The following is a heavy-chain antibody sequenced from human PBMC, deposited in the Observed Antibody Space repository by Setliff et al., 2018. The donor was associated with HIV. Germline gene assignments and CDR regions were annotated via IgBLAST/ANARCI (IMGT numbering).Heavy chain of an antibody. J-gene: IGHJ4*02. Sequence: LRLSCAASGFTFSSYAMSWVRQVPGKGLEWVSSINWNGGTTNYADSVKGRFTISRDNAKNSLYLQMNSLRGEDTALYYCARDGHYYDSSGYLVWSYYFDYWGQGTLVTVSS. CDR3: ARDGHYYDSSGYLVWSYYFDY. D-gene: IGHD3-22*01. CDR2: INWNGGTT. CDR1: GFTFSSYA. V-gene: IGHV3-20*04.